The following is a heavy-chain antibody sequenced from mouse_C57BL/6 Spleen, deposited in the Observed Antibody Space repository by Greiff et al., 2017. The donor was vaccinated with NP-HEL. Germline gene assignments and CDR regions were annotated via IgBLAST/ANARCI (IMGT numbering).Heavy chain of an antibody. Sequence: VQLQQSGAELAKPGASVKLSCKASGYTFTSYWMHWVKQRPGQGLEWIGYINPSSGYTKYNQKFKDKATLTADKSSNTAYMQLSSLTYEDSAVYYCAREGDAYWGQGTLVTVSA. J-gene: IGHJ3*01. CDR2: INPSSGYT. CDR1: GYTFTSYW. CDR3: AREGDAY. V-gene: IGHV1-7*01.